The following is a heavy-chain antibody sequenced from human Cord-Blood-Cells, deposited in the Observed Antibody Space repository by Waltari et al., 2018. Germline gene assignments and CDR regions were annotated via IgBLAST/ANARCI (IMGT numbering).Heavy chain of an antibody. Sequence: QPQLQESGPGLVKPSETMSITCTVSGGSISSSRYYWGWIRQPPGKGLEGIGSIYYSGITFYTPSVESRFTIAVDTFKNQFSLTLRSVTAADTSVYYCARHSGIVAATFDYWGPGALVTVSS. CDR1: GGSISSSRYY. J-gene: IGHJ4*02. D-gene: IGHD1-26*01. CDR3: ARHSGIVAATFDY. V-gene: IGHV4-39*01. CDR2: IYYSGIT.